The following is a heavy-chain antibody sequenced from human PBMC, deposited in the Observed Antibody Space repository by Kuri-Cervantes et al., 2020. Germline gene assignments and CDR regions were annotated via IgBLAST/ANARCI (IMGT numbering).Heavy chain of an antibody. CDR1: GFTFSSHG. V-gene: IGHV3-30*03. CDR3: ARDVGDSSGYYYAPGGY. D-gene: IGHD3-22*01. Sequence: GESLKISCAASGFTFSSHGMHWVRQAPGKGLEWVAVISYDGSNKHYADSVKGRFTISRDNSKNTLYLQMNSLRAEDTAVYYCARDVGDSSGYYYAPGGYWGQGTLVTVSS. J-gene: IGHJ4*02. CDR2: ISYDGSNK.